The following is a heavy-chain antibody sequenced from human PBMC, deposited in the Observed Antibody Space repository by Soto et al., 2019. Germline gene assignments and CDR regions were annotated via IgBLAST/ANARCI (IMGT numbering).Heavy chain of an antibody. J-gene: IGHJ4*02. CDR3: ARAGTAMVSRGRMFDY. CDR2: ISSSSSYT. CDR1: GFTFRDYY. D-gene: IGHD5-18*01. Sequence: GGSLRLSCAASGFTFRDYYMSWIRQAPGEGLEWVSYISSSSSYTNYADSVRGRFTISRDNAKNSLYLQMNSLRAEDTAVYYCARAGTAMVSRGRMFDYWGQGTLVTVSS. V-gene: IGHV3-11*06.